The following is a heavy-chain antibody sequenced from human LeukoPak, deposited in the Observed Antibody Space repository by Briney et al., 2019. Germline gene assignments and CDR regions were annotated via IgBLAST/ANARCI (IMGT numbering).Heavy chain of an antibody. CDR3: ARDLIGYCSGASCPH. V-gene: IGHV1-2*02. CDR1: GYTFTGYY. D-gene: IGHD2-15*01. Sequence: ASVKVSCKASGYTFTGYYIHWVRHAPGQGLKWIGLINPNSGGTNYAKKFQGRVTMTRDTSISTAYMELSRLRSDDTAVFYCARDLIGYCSGASCPHWGQGTLVTVSS. CDR2: INPNSGGT. J-gene: IGHJ4*02.